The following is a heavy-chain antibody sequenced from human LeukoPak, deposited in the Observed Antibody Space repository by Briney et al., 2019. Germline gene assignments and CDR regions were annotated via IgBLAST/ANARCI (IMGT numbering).Heavy chain of an antibody. CDR3: HTEMATSPFDY. D-gene: IGHD5-24*01. CDR1: GYTFTSYA. CDR2: IIPIFGTA. Sequence: SVKVSCKASGYTFTSYAISWVRQAPGQGLEWMGGIIPIFGTANYAQKFQGRVTITADESTSTAYMELSSLRSEDTAVYYCHTEMATSPFDYWGQGTLVTVSS. V-gene: IGHV1-69*13. J-gene: IGHJ4*02.